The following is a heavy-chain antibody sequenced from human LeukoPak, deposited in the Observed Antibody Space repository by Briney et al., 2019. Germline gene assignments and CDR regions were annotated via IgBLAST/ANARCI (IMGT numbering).Heavy chain of an antibody. V-gene: IGHV1-24*01. CDR3: ATSSGSYYNLYYYYGMDV. CDR2: FDAEDGET. D-gene: IGHD3-10*01. CDR1: GYTLTELS. J-gene: IGHJ6*04. Sequence: ASVRVSCKVSGYTLTELSMHWVRQAPGKGGEGMGGFDAEDGETIYAQKFQGRVTITEDTSTDTAYMELSSLRSEDTAVYYCATSSGSYYNLYYYYGMDVWGKGTTVTVSS.